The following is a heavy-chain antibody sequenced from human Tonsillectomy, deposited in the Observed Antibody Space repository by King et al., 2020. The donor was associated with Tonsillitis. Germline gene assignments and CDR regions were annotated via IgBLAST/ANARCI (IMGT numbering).Heavy chain of an antibody. D-gene: IGHD2-15*01. Sequence: VQLVESGGGLVQPGRSLRLSCAASGFTFDDYAMHWVRQAPGKGLEWVSGISWNSGNIDYADSVKGRFTISRDNAKNSLYLQMNSLRAEDTALYYCAKAVIYCSGGSCYFFAFDNW. CDR1: GFTFDDYA. J-gene: IGHJ3*02. CDR3: AKAVIYCSGGSCYFFAFDN. V-gene: IGHV3-9*01. CDR2: ISWNSGNI.